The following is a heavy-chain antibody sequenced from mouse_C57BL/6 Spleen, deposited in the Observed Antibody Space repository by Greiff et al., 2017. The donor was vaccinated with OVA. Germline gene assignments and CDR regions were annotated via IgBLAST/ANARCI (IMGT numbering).Heavy chain of an antibody. CDR3: ARDVYYGSSYEYFDY. CDR2: ISDGGSYT. Sequence: EVKVEESGGGLVKPGGSLKLSCAASGFTFSSYAMSWVRQTPEKRLEWVATISDGGSYTYYPDNVKGRFTISRDNAKNNLYLQMSHLKSEDTAMYYCARDVYYGSSYEYFDYWGQGTTLTVSS. V-gene: IGHV5-4*01. J-gene: IGHJ2*01. D-gene: IGHD1-1*01. CDR1: GFTFSSYA.